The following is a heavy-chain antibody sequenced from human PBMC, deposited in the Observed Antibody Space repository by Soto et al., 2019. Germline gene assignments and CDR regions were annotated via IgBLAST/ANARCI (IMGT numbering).Heavy chain of an antibody. CDR2: ISSSSSYI. V-gene: IGHV3-21*01. CDR1: GFTFSSYS. J-gene: IGHJ6*02. CDR3: ARWSMVRGVHFSYYYYGMDV. Sequence: VQLVESGGGVVQPGRSLRLSCAASGFTFSSYSMNWVRQAPGKGLEWVSSISSSSSYIYYADSVKGRFTISRDNAKNSLYLQMNSLRAEDTAVYYCARWSMVRGVHFSYYYYGMDVWGQGTTVTVSS. D-gene: IGHD3-10*01.